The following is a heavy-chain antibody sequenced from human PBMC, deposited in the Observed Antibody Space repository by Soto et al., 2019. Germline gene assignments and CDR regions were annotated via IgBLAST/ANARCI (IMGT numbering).Heavy chain of an antibody. CDR3: ARVRHCSGGSCYSYNWFDP. V-gene: IGHV5-51*01. J-gene: IGHJ5*02. CDR2: IYPCDSDT. D-gene: IGHD2-15*01. CDR1: GYSFTIYC. Sequence: GESLKISCNGSGYSFTIYCIGLVLRMPGKGLEWMGIIYPCDSDTRYSPSFQGQVTISADKSISTAYLQWSSLKASDTAMYYCARVRHCSGGSCYSYNWFDPWGQGTLVTVSS.